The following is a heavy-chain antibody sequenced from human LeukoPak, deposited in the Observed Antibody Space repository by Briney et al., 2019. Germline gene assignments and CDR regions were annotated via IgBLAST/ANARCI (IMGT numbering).Heavy chain of an antibody. CDR1: GFTFSSYW. V-gene: IGHV3-7*01. CDR2: IKQDGSEK. Sequence: GGSLRLSCAASGFTFSSYWMSWVRQAPGKGLEWVANIKQDGSEKYYVDSVKGRFTISRDNAKNSLYLQMNSLRAEDTAVYYCARDGLEWLFYNCYYYGMDVWGQGTTVTVSS. D-gene: IGHD3-3*01. CDR3: ARDGLEWLFYNCYYYGMDV. J-gene: IGHJ6*02.